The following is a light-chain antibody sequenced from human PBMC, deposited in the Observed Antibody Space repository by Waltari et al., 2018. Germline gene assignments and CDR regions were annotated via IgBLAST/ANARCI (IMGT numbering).Light chain of an antibody. J-gene: IGLJ2*01. CDR2: EDT. Sequence: SYEWTQPPSVSVSPGQTARITCSGAALAKKYASWYQKKPGQAPVLILYEDTKRPSEIPERFSGSISGTMATLTTSGAQVEDEAVYYCYSTDSNSNYGVFGGGTKLTVL. CDR1: ALAKKY. V-gene: IGLV3-10*01. CDR3: YSTDSNSNYGV.